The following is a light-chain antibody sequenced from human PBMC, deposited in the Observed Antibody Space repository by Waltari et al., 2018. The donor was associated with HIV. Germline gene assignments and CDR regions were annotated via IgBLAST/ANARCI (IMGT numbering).Light chain of an antibody. CDR3: AAWDDSLSAWV. V-gene: IGLV1-47*01. J-gene: IGLJ3*02. Sequence: QSVMTQPPSASGTPGQRVSIPCSGSSSNIGTNYVYWYTQITGSAPKLLMYRNDERPSGVPDRFSGSKSGTSASLAISGLRSEDEADYYCAAWDDSLSAWVFGGGTKLTVL. CDR1: SSNIGTNY. CDR2: RND.